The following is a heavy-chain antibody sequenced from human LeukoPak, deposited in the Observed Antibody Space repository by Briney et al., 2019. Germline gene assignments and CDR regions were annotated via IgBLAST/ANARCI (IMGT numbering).Heavy chain of an antibody. CDR3: ARVGYYGSGSRLTYYMDV. V-gene: IGHV1-8*01. CDR2: MNPNSGNT. CDR1: GYTFTSYD. D-gene: IGHD3-10*01. Sequence: GASVKVSCKASGYTFTSYDINWVRQATGQGLEWMGWMNPNSGNTGYAQKFQGRVTMTRDMSTSTVYMELSSLRSEDTAVYYCARVGYYGSGSRLTYYMDVWGKGTTVTVSS. J-gene: IGHJ6*03.